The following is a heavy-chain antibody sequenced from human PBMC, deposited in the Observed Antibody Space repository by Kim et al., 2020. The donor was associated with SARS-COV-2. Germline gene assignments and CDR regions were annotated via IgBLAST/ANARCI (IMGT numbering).Heavy chain of an antibody. V-gene: IGHV4-39*01. CDR2: IYYSGST. Sequence: SETLSLTCTVSGGSISSSSYYWGWIRQPPGKGLEWIGSIYYSGSTYYNPSLKSRVTISVDTSKNQFSLKLSSVTAVDTAVYYCARQMGITMIVVVISTHFDYWGQGTLVTVSS. J-gene: IGHJ4*02. CDR1: GGSISSSSYY. D-gene: IGHD3-22*01. CDR3: ARQMGITMIVVVISTHFDY.